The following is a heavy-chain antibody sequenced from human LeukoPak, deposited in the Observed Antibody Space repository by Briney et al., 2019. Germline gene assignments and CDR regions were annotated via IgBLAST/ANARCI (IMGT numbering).Heavy chain of an antibody. V-gene: IGHV3-21*01. Sequence: PGGSLRLSCAASGITFSSYSMNWGRQAPGEGLELGSSISSSSSYIYYADSVKGRFTISRDNAKNTLYLQMNSLRAEDTAVYYCARETYDILTGYYNLDYWGQGTLVTVSS. CDR1: GITFSSYS. CDR2: ISSSSSYI. CDR3: ARETYDILTGYYNLDY. D-gene: IGHD3-9*01. J-gene: IGHJ4*02.